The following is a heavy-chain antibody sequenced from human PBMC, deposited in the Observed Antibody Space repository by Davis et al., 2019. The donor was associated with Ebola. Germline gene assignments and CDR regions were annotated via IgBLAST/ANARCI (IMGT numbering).Heavy chain of an antibody. CDR2: IYYSGST. D-gene: IGHD1-26*01. Sequence: PSETLSLTCTVSGGSISSYYWSWIRQPPGKGLEWIGYIYYSGSTNYNPSLKSRVTISVDTSKNQFSLKLSSVTAADTAVYYCARGGGATHPIPDYWGQGTLVTVSS. CDR1: GGSISSYY. CDR3: ARGGGATHPIPDY. J-gene: IGHJ4*02. V-gene: IGHV4-59*01.